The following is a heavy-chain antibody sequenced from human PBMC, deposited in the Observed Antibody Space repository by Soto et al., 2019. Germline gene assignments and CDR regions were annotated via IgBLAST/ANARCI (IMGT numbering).Heavy chain of an antibody. J-gene: IGHJ6*02. CDR1: GGTFSSYA. CDR2: IIPIFGTA. V-gene: IGHV1-69*06. D-gene: IGHD2-15*01. Sequence: QVQLVQSGAEVKKPGSSVKVSCKASGGTFSSYAISWVRQAPGQGLEWMGGIIPIFGTANYAQKFQGRVTITADKSTSTAYMELSSLRSEDKAVYYCAREGPLGYCSGGSCYSTHMDVWGQGTTVTVSS. CDR3: AREGPLGYCSGGSCYSTHMDV.